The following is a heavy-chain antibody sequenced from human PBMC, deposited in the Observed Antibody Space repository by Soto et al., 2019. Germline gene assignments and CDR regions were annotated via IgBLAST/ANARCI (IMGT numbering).Heavy chain of an antibody. CDR3: ATWHEREHAYDV. V-gene: IGHV3-23*01. Sequence: LRLSCVASGFSFGTYAMTWVRQAPGKGLEWVSALYDVDGSFYADSVKGRFTTSSDSSKTTVYLQMNGLRPDDTAVYYCATWHEREHAYDVWGQGTTVTVSS. CDR2: LYDVDGS. CDR1: GFSFGTYA. D-gene: IGHD1-1*01. J-gene: IGHJ3*01.